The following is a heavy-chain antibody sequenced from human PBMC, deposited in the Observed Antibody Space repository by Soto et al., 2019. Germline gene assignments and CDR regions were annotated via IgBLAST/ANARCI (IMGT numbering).Heavy chain of an antibody. CDR1: GFTFSSYA. Sequence: GGSLRLSCAASGFTFSSYAMSWVRQAPGKGLEWVSAISGSGGSTYYADSVKGRFTISRDNSKNTLYLQMNSLRAEDTAVYYCAKDRSYGSGSYFRRQGGFDYWGQGTLVTVSS. D-gene: IGHD3-10*01. V-gene: IGHV3-23*01. CDR2: ISGSGGST. J-gene: IGHJ4*02. CDR3: AKDRSYGSGSYFRRQGGFDY.